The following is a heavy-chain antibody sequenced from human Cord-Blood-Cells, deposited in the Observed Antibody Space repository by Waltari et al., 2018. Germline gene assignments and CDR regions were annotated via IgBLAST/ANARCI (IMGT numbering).Heavy chain of an antibody. Sequence: QVQLQQSAPGLVQPSGTLYLTCAVSGGPITSTNWWSWVRQPPGKGLEWLGEIYHSGSTNYNPSLKSRVTISVDKSKNQFSLKLSSVTAADTAVYYCARSTVFWRFDYWGQGTLVTVSS. CDR3: ARSTVFWRFDY. CDR2: IYHSGST. J-gene: IGHJ4*02. V-gene: IGHV4-4*02. D-gene: IGHD3-9*01. CDR1: GGPITSTNW.